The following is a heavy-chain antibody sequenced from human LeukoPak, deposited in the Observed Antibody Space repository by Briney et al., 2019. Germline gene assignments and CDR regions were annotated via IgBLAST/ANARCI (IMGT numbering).Heavy chain of an antibody. CDR3: AKGQYYYDSSGYYYGY. Sequence: PGGSLRLSCAASGFTFDDYAMHWVRQAPGKGLQWVSGISWNSGSIGYADSVKGRFTISRDNAKTSLYLQRNSLRAEDTALYYCAKGQYYYDSSGYYYGYWGQGTLVTVSS. CDR1: GFTFDDYA. D-gene: IGHD3-22*01. J-gene: IGHJ4*02. CDR2: ISWNSGSI. V-gene: IGHV3-9*01.